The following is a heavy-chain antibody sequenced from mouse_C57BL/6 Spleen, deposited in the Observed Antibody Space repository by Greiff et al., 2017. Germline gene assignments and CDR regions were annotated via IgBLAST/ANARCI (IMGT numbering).Heavy chain of an antibody. J-gene: IGHJ4*01. D-gene: IGHD1-1*01. V-gene: IGHV1-22*01. Sequence: EVQLQQSGPELVKPGASVKMSCKASGYTFTDYNMHWVKQSHGKSLEWIGYINPNNGGTNYNQKFKGKATLTVDKSSSTAYMELRSLTSEDSAVYFWARVYNYDSRSDYAMDYWGQGTSVTVSS. CDR3: ARVYNYDSRSDYAMDY. CDR2: INPNNGGT. CDR1: GYTFTDYN.